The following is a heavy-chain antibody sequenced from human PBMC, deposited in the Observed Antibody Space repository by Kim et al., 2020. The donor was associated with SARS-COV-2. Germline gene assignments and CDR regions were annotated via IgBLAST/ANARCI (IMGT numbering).Heavy chain of an antibody. CDR3: ARVAARNGRFGERKKPFDY. J-gene: IGHJ4*02. CDR1: GYTFTSYG. CDR2: ISAYNGNT. Sequence: ASVKVSCKASGYTFTSYGISWVRQAPGQGLEWMGWISAYNGNTNYAQKLQGRVTMTTDTSTSTAYMELRSMRSDDTGVYYCARVAARNGRFGERKKPFDYWGQGTLVTVSS. D-gene: IGHD3-10*01. V-gene: IGHV1-18*01.